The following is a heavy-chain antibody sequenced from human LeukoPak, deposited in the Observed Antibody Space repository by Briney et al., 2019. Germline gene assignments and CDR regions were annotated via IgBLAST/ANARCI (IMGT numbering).Heavy chain of an antibody. D-gene: IGHD4-17*01. CDR2: IKSKTDGGTT. Sequence: GGSLRLSCAASGFTFSNAWMSWVRQAPGKGLEWVGRIKSKTDGGTTDYAAPVKGRFTISRDDSKSTLYLQMNSLKTEDSAVYYCTIDYGDYEGDYYFDYWGQGTLVTVSS. J-gene: IGHJ4*02. CDR1: GFTFSNAW. V-gene: IGHV3-15*01. CDR3: TIDYGDYEGDYYFDY.